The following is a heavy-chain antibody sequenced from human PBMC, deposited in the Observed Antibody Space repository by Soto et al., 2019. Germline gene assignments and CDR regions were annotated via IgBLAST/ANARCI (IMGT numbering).Heavy chain of an antibody. CDR2: IYYSGSA. CDR1: GGSITSGDYY. J-gene: IGHJ5*02. V-gene: IGHV4-31*03. CDR3: ARAKLLSTFWEWFDP. D-gene: IGHD1-26*01. Sequence: QVQLQESGPGLVKPSQTLSLTCSVSGGSITSGDYYWSWIRHHPGKGLEWIGYIYYSGSADYNPSFTSRITMSVDTSKNQFSLQLTSVTAADTAVYYCARAKLLSTFWEWFDPWGQGTLVTVSS.